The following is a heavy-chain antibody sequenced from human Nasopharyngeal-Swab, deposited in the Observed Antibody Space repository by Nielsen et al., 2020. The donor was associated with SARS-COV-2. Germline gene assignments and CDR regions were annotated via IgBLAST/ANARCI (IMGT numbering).Heavy chain of an antibody. CDR1: GGSISSSSYY. CDR2: IYYSGST. Sequence: SETLSLTCTVSGGSISSSSYYWGWLRQPPGKGLEWIGSIYYSGSTYYNPSLKSRVTISVDTSKNQFSLKLSSVTAADTAVYYCARHVALAGWAFDIWGQGTMVTVSS. V-gene: IGHV4-39*01. CDR3: ARHVALAGWAFDI. D-gene: IGHD2-21*01. J-gene: IGHJ3*02.